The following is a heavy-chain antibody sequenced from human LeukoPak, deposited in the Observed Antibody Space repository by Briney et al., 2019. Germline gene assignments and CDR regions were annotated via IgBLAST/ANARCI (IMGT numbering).Heavy chain of an antibody. J-gene: IGHJ4*02. Sequence: GGSLRLSCAASGFTFSSYAMHWVRQAPGKGLEWVAVISYDGSNKYYADSVKGRFTISRDNSKNTLYLQMNSLRAEDTAVYYCARDKSYYGSGSYYTAIDYWGQGTLVTVSS. V-gene: IGHV3-30-3*01. CDR2: ISYDGSNK. CDR3: ARDKSYYGSGSYYTAIDY. D-gene: IGHD3-10*01. CDR1: GFTFSSYA.